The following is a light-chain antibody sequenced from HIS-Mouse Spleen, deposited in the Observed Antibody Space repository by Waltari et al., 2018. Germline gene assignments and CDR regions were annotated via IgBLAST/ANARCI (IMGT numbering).Light chain of an antibody. CDR2: EGS. V-gene: IGLV2-23*03. CDR3: CSYAGSSTFGV. J-gene: IGLJ3*02. Sequence: QSALTQPASVSGSPGQSITISCTGTSSDVGSYNLVSWYQQHPGKAPKLMIYEGSKRPSGGSNGFSGSKSGNTASLTISGLQAEDEADYYCCSYAGSSTFGVFGGGTKLTVL. CDR1: SSDVGSYNL.